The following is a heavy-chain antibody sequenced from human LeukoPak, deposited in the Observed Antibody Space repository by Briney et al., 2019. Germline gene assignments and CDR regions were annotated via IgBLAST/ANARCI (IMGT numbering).Heavy chain of an antibody. CDR3: AKDNYDYGDYDGGDY. J-gene: IGHJ4*02. CDR1: GFTFSSYG. D-gene: IGHD4-17*01. Sequence: GGSLRLSCAASGFTFSSYGMHWVRQPPGKGLEWVAFIRYDGSNKYYADSVKGRFTISRDNSRDTLHLQMNSLRAEDTAVYYCAKDNYDYGDYDGGDYWGQGTLVTVS. CDR2: IRYDGSNK. V-gene: IGHV3-30*02.